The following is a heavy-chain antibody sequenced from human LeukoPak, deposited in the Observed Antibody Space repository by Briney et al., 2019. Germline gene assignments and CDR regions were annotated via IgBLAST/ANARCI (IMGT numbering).Heavy chain of an antibody. CDR3: ARDLLMGATTMVGNSLPFAFDI. J-gene: IGHJ3*02. V-gene: IGHV3-30-3*01. CDR2: ISYDGSNK. D-gene: IGHD1-26*01. Sequence: GGSLRLSCAASGFTFSSYAMHWVRQAPGKGLEWVAVISYDGSNKYYADSVKGRFTISRDNSKNTLYLQMNSLRAEDTAVYYCARDLLMGATTMVGNSLPFAFDIWGQGTMVTVSS. CDR1: GFTFSSYA.